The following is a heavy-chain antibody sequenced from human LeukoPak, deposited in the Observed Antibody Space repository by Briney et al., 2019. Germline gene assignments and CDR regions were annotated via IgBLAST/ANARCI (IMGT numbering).Heavy chain of an antibody. CDR2: IYYSGST. J-gene: IGHJ6*02. D-gene: IGHD6-13*01. V-gene: IGHV4-39*01. CDR1: GGSISSRSYY. CDR3: ATTPETRTYIAAAVLYYYYGMDV. Sequence: SETLSLTCTVSGGSISSRSYYWGWIRQPPGKGLELIGSIYYSGSTYYNPALKSRVTISVDTSKNQFSLKLSSVTAADTAVYYCATTPETRTYIAAAVLYYYYGMDVWGQGTTVTVSS.